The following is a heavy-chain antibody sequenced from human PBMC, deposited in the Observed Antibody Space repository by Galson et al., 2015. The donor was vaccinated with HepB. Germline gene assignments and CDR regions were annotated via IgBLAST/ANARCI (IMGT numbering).Heavy chain of an antibody. D-gene: IGHD3-9*01. J-gene: IGHJ4*02. CDR3: VRDPPYDILPVYSHFDY. Sequence: SLRLSCAASGFTFKTHSMNWVRQAPGKGLEWVSSISHTSDYVFYAESVKGRFTVSRDNAESSLYLQMSSLRAEDKAVYYCVRDPPYDILPVYSHFDYWGQGTLVTVSS. V-gene: IGHV3-21*01. CDR1: GFTFKTHS. CDR2: ISHTSDYV.